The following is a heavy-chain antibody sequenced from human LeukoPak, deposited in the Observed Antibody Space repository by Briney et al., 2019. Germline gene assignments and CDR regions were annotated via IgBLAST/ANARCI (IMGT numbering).Heavy chain of an antibody. CDR2: VLFTGDT. J-gene: IGHJ4*02. V-gene: IGHV4-39*02. CDR3: ARGQRNYYDSELNEGEDY. Sequence: SETLSLTCTVSGASITSADYYWGWIRQPPGKGLEWIGTVLFTGDTYYTPSLKSRVTISVHTSNKQFSLKLSSVTAADTAVYYCARGQRNYYDSELNEGEDYWGQGTLVTVSS. D-gene: IGHD3-22*01. CDR1: GASITSADYY.